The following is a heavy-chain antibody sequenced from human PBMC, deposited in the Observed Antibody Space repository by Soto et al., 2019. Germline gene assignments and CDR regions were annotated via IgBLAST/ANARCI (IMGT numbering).Heavy chain of an antibody. CDR3: ARHRCSSTSCYGYYYYYMDV. CDR2: IYYSGST. J-gene: IGHJ6*03. Sequence: QLQLQESGPGLVKPSETLSLTCTVSGGSMSSSSYYWGWIRQPPGKGLEWIGSIYYSGSTYYNPSLKSRVTISVDTSKNQFSLKLSSVTAADTAVYYCARHRCSSTSCYGYYYYYMDVWGKGTTVTVSS. V-gene: IGHV4-39*01. CDR1: GGSMSSSSYY. D-gene: IGHD2-2*01.